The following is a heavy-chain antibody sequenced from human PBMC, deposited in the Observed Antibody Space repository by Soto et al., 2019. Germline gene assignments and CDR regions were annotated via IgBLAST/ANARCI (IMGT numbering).Heavy chain of an antibody. CDR1: GGSISSGPYS. Sequence: QLQLQESGPGLVKPSETLSLTCTVSGGSISSGPYSWGWIRQPPGEGLEWIGTFYYSESTYYNPSLASRVTRSVDTSKNQLSLKVTSVTDAAPAVYSCARLGVYCSISGSYGYYGMHVWAQGTTVTVSS. J-gene: IGHJ6*02. D-gene: IGHD2-15*01. V-gene: IGHV4-39*01. CDR3: ARLGVYCSISGSYGYYGMHV. CDR2: FYYSEST.